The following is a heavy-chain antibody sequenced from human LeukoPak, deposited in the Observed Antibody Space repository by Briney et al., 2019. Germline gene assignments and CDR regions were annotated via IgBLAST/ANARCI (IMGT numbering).Heavy chain of an antibody. CDR1: GYTLTELS. J-gene: IGHJ4*02. CDR2: FDPEDGET. D-gene: IGHD4-17*01. CDR3: ATASTVTTTQFDY. V-gene: IGHV1-24*01. Sequence: ASVTVSCKVSGYTLTELSMHWVRQAPGKGLEWMGGFDPEDGETIYAQKFQGRVTMTEDTSTDTAYMELSSLRSEDTAVYYCATASTVTTTQFDYWGQGTLVTVSS.